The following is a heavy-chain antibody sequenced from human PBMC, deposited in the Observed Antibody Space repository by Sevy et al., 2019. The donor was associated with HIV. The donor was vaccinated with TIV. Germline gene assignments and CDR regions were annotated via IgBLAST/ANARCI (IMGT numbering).Heavy chain of an antibody. CDR2: ISGNGENT. CDR3: ARDGRGISAFDI. J-gene: IGHJ3*02. D-gene: IGHD3-3*02. Sequence: GGSLRLSCAASEFTFSSHAVSWVRQAPGKGLEWVSAISGNGENTHYADSVRGRFTISRDNFKNTLYLHMITLRAEDTALNYCARDGRGISAFDIWGQGTMVTVSS. V-gene: IGHV3-23*01. CDR1: EFTFSSHA.